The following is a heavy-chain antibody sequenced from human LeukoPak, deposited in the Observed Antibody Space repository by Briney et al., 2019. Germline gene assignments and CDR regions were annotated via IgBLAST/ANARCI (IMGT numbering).Heavy chain of an antibody. D-gene: IGHD6-13*01. V-gene: IGHV3-23*01. J-gene: IGHJ4*02. CDR3: TKVRSGSSSWALRVFDY. Sequence: GGSLRLSCAVSGFTFSSEAMGWVRQLPGGGLEWVSTISPAGGTTYYAESMKGRFTLSRDNSKSTLYPQMNSLRVEDTAVYYCTKVRSGSSSWALRVFDYWGQGALVTVSS. CDR1: GFTFSSEA. CDR2: ISPAGGTT.